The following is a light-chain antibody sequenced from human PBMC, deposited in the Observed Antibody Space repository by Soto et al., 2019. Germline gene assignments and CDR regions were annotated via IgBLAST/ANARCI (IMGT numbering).Light chain of an antibody. J-gene: IGLJ1*01. V-gene: IGLV2-8*01. CDR3: CSYAGSYTHV. Sequence: QSALTQPPSASGSPGQSVAISCTGTSSDVGAYNYVAWYQQHPGKVPKLMIYEVSKRPSGVPDRFSGSKSGNTASLTVSGLQAEDEADYFCCSYAGSYTHVFGTGTKVTVL. CDR2: EVS. CDR1: SSDVGAYNY.